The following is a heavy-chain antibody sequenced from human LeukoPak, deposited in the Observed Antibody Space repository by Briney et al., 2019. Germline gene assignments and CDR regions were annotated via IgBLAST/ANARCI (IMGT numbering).Heavy chain of an antibody. V-gene: IGHV4-59*01. J-gene: IGHJ6*03. D-gene: IGHD3-10*01. CDR2: IHYTGST. CDR3: ARVEEGYGSGRRENYYYYYMDV. CDR1: GGSISSYY. Sequence: KPSETLSLTCTVSGGSISSYYWSWIRQPPRKGLQWIGYIHYTGSTNYNPPLKSRVTISVNTSKNQFSLKLSSVTAADTAVYYCARVEEGYGSGRRENYYYYYMDVWGKGTTVTISS.